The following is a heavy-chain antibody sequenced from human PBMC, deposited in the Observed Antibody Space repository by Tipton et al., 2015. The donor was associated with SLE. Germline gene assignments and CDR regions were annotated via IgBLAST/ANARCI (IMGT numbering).Heavy chain of an antibody. CDR3: ARDLDYYDSSGYPL. D-gene: IGHD3-22*01. CDR2: IYYSGST. J-gene: IGHJ4*02. V-gene: IGHV4-59*01. CDR1: GGSISSYY. Sequence: TLSLTCTVSGGSISSYYWSWIRQPPGKGLEWIGYIYYSGSTNYNPSLKSRVTISVDTSKNQFSLKLSSVNAADTAVYYCARDLDYYDSSGYPLWGQGTLVTVSS.